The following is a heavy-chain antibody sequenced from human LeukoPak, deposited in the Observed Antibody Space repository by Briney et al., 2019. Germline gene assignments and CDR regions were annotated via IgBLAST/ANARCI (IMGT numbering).Heavy chain of an antibody. D-gene: IGHD6-19*01. J-gene: IGHJ4*02. V-gene: IGHV3-30*18. CDR3: AKRAVAVASDYFDH. CDR1: GFTFSSYG. CDR2: MSSDGSKK. Sequence: PGRSLRLSCAASGFTFSSYGMHWVRQAPGKGLEWVAVMSSDGSKKYYADSVEGRFTISRDNSKNTLFLQMNSLTADDAAVYYCAKRAVAVASDYFDHWGQGTLVTVSS.